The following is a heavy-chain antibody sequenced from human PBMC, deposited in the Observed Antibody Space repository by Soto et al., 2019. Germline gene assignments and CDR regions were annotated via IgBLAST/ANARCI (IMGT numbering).Heavy chain of an antibody. CDR3: AGAPLHSIQLLRNYYYMDV. CDR1: GYTFASYA. J-gene: IGHJ6*03. D-gene: IGHD3-22*01. Sequence: QVHLVQSGAELKKPGASVKVSCKASGYTFASYAIHWVRQAPGQGPEWMGWINGGNGDTKSAEKFQGRVPIIRDTSATTTHMELRSLTFEATAVYYWAGAPLHSIQLLRNYYYMDVWGKGTTVTVSS. CDR2: INGGNGDT. V-gene: IGHV1-3*01.